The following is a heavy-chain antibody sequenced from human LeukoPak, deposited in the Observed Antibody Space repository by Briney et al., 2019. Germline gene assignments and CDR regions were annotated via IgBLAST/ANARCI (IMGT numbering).Heavy chain of an antibody. D-gene: IGHD3-22*01. CDR2: ISSSSSNI. CDR1: GFTFARYS. CDR3: VRAVEYYYDSGGYAVDY. J-gene: IGHJ4*02. V-gene: IGHV3-21*01. Sequence: GGSLRLPCAASGFTFARYSMNWVRQAPGKGLEWVSSISSSSSNIYYADSVTGRFTISRDNAKNSLYLQMNSLRAEDTAVYYCVRAVEYYYDSGGYAVDYWGQGTLVTVSS.